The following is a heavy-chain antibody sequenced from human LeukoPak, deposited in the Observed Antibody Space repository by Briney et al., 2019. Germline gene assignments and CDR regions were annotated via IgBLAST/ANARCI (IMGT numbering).Heavy chain of an antibody. CDR2: IRCDGSNK. J-gene: IGHJ4*02. CDR1: GFTFSSYG. D-gene: IGHD1-26*01. V-gene: IGHV3-30*02. CDR3: AKAGGREPDY. Sequence: GGSLRLSCAASGFTFSSYGMHWVRQAPGKGLEWVAFIRCDGSNKYYADSMKGRFTISRDNSKNTLYLQMNSPRAEDTAVYYCAKAGGREPDYWGQGTLVTVSS.